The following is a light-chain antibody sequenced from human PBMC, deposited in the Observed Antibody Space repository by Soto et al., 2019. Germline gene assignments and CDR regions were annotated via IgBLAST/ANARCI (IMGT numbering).Light chain of an antibody. Sequence: DIQMTQSPSSVSASVGDRVTITCRASQGISSRLAWYQQKPGKAPKLLIYAASSLQSGVPSRFSGSGSGTDVTLTISSLQPEDFAAYFCQQANSFPWTFGQGTKVEIK. J-gene: IGKJ1*01. CDR2: AAS. V-gene: IGKV1D-12*01. CDR1: QGISSR. CDR3: QQANSFPWT.